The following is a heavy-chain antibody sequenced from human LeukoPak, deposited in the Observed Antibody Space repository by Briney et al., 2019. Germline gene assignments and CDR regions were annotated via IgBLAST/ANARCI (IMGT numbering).Heavy chain of an antibody. CDR2: IWHSGTT. V-gene: IGHV4-4*02. D-gene: IGHD4-17*01. J-gene: IGHJ4*02. Sequence: IPSETLSLTCAVSGASIISNNWWSWVRQPSGKGLEWIGEIWHSGTTNYNPSLKSRVTISVDKSKNQFSLKLNSVTAADTAVYYCMGADYGGHWGQGTLVTVSS. CDR1: GASIISNNW. CDR3: MGADYGGH.